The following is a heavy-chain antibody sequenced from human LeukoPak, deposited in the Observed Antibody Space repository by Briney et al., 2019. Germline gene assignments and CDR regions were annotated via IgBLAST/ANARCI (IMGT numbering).Heavy chain of an antibody. CDR3: ATVGVVVITLDAFDI. V-gene: IGHV1-24*01. CDR2: FDPEDGET. D-gene: IGHD3-22*01. CDR1: GYTLTELS. J-gene: IGHJ3*02. Sequence: ASVKVSCKVSGYTLTELSMHWVRQAPGKGLEWMGGFDPEDGETIYAQKFQGRVTMTEDTSTDTAYMELSSLRSEDTAVYYCATVGVVVITLDAFDIWGQGTMVTVSS.